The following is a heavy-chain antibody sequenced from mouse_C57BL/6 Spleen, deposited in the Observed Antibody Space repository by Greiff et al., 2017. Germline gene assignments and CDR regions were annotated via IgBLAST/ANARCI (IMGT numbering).Heavy chain of an antibody. J-gene: IGHJ4*01. CDR3: ARPLVGYGSSYEAMDY. V-gene: IGHV1-55*01. D-gene: IGHD1-1*01. CDR2: IYPGSGST. CDR1: GYTFTSYW. Sequence: QVQLQPPGAELVKPGASVKMSCKASGYTFTSYWIPWVKQRPGQGLEWIGDIYPGSGSTNYNEKFKSKDTLTVDISSSTAYMQLSSLTSEDSAVYYWARPLVGYGSSYEAMDYWGQGTSVTVAS.